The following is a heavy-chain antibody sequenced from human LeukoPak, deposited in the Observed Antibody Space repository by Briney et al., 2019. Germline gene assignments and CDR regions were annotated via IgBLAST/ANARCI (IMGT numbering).Heavy chain of an antibody. D-gene: IGHD6-13*01. CDR3: ARDAAYSRSWYEFDPFDI. Sequence: GGSLRLSCVASGFPFSSYSMNWVRQAPGKGLEWVACITSSSSYTHYGDSVKGRFAISRDNAKNSLYLQMNSLRAEDTAVYYCARDAAYSRSWYEFDPFDIWGQGTAVTVSS. CDR1: GFPFSSYS. CDR2: ITSSSSYT. V-gene: IGHV3-21*01. J-gene: IGHJ3*02.